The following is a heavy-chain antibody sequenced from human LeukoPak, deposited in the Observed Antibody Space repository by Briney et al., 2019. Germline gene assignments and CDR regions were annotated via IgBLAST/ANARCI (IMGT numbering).Heavy chain of an antibody. D-gene: IGHD2-2*02. CDR2: ISGSGGST. CDR1: GFTFSSYA. Sequence: GRSLRLSCAASGFTFSSYAMSWVRQAPGKGLEWVSAISGSGGSTYYADSVKGRFTISRDNSKNTLYLKMNSLRAEDTAVYYCAKKKVVPADIDYWGQGTLVTVSS. V-gene: IGHV3-23*01. J-gene: IGHJ4*02. CDR3: AKKKVVPADIDY.